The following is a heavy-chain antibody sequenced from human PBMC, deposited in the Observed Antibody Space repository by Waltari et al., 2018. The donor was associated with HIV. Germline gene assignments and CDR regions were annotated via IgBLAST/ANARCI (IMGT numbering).Heavy chain of an antibody. CDR1: GGSFSSYY. CDR3: ARVEYYYDLAWFDP. J-gene: IGHJ5*02. CDR2: IKHSGST. V-gene: IGHV4-34*01. D-gene: IGHD3-22*01. Sequence: QVQLQQWGAGLLKPSETLSLTCAVDGGSFSSYYWSWTRQPPGKGLEWIGEIKHSGSTNYNPSPKSRVTISVDTSKNQFSLKLSSVTAADTALYYCARVEYYYDLAWFDPWGQGNLVTVSS.